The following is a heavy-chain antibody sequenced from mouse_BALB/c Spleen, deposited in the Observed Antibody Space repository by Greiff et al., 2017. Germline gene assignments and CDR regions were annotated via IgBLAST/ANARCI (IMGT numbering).Heavy chain of an antibody. Sequence: EVQGVESGGGLVKPGGSLKLSCAASGFTFSSYAMSWVRQSPEKRLEWVAEISSGGSYTYYPDTVTGRFTISRDNAKNTLYLEMSSLRSEDTAMYYCARYRDYYGSSGFAYWGQGTLVTVSA. J-gene: IGHJ3*01. CDR1: GFTFSSYA. D-gene: IGHD1-1*01. CDR3: ARYRDYYGSSGFAY. CDR2: ISSGGSYT. V-gene: IGHV5-9-4*01.